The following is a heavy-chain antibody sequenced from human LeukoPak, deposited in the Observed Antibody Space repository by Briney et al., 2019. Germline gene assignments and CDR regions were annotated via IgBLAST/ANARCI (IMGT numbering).Heavy chain of an antibody. Sequence: GGSLRLSCAASGFTFSSSEMNWVRQAPGKGLEWISYITSSSRTIWYAYSVKGRFTISRDTKNSLYLQMNGLRDDDTAVYYCARIPHPSPVGYWGQGTLVTVSS. D-gene: IGHD4-23*01. J-gene: IGHJ4*02. CDR3: ARIPHPSPVGY. CDR2: ITSSSRTI. V-gene: IGHV3-48*03. CDR1: GFTFSSSE.